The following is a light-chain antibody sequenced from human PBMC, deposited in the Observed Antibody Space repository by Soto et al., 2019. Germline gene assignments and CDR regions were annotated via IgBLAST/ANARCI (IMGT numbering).Light chain of an antibody. Sequence: DIQMTQSPSTLSASVGDRVTITCRASQSISSWLAWYQQKPGKAPKLLIYKASSLESGVPSRFSGSGSGTEFTLTISSLQPDYFATYSCQQYNSYSSWTFGLGIKADMK. CDR1: QSISSW. J-gene: IGKJ1*01. CDR2: KAS. CDR3: QQYNSYSSWT. V-gene: IGKV1-5*03.